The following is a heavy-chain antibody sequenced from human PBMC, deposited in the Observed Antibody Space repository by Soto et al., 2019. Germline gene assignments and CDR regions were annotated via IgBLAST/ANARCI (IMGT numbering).Heavy chain of an antibody. D-gene: IGHD2-15*01. V-gene: IGHV1-69*12. Sequence: QVQLVQSGAEVKKPGSSVKVSCKASGGTFSSYAISWVRQAPGQGLEWMGGIIPNFGTANYDQKFQGRVTITADESTSTAYMELSSLRSEDTAVHYCSTSGGVAAIYYFDYWGQGTLVTVSS. CDR1: GGTFSSYA. J-gene: IGHJ4*02. CDR3: STSGGVAAIYYFDY. CDR2: IIPNFGTA.